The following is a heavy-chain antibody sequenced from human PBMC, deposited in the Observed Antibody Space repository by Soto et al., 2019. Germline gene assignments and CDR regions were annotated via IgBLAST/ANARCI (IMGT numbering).Heavy chain of an antibody. Sequence: QVQLVQSGAEVKKPGSSVKVSCKASGGTFSSYAISWVRQAPGQGLEWMGGIIPIFGTANYAQKFQGRVTITADESTSTAYMELSSLRSEDTDVYYCARQSRSYYDILTGYHPYYCYGMDVWGQGTTVTVSS. CDR2: IIPIFGTA. CDR3: ARQSRSYYDILTGYHPYYCYGMDV. J-gene: IGHJ6*02. CDR1: GGTFSSYA. V-gene: IGHV1-69*01. D-gene: IGHD3-9*01.